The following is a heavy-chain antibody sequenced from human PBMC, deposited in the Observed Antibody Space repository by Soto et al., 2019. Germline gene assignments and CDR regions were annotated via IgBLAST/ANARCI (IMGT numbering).Heavy chain of an antibody. D-gene: IGHD2-15*01. J-gene: IGHJ4*02. V-gene: IGHV4-4*02. CDR1: GGSISSSNW. CDR2: IYHSGRT. Sequence: QVQLQESGPGLVKPSGTLSLTCAVSGGSISSSNWWSWVRQPPGKGLEWIGEIYHSGRTNYNPSLKSRVTLSVDKSKILFSLKLTSVTAADTAVYYCARVGCSGGTCYSEKYYFDYWGQGTLVTVSS. CDR3: ARVGCSGGTCYSEKYYFDY.